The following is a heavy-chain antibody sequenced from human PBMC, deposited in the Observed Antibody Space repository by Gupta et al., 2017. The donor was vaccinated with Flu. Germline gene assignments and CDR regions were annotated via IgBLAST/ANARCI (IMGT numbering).Heavy chain of an antibody. CDR3: ARGRGYDIVAPITSSEYFQH. CDR1: GGSFSGYY. J-gene: IGHJ1*01. Sequence: QVQLQQWGAGLLKPSETLSLTCAVYGGSFSGYYWSWIRQPPGKGLEWIGEINHSGSTNYNPSLKSRVTISVDTSKNQFSLKLSSVTAADTAVYYCARGRGYDIVAPITSSEYFQHWGQGTLVTVSS. CDR2: INHSGST. D-gene: IGHD5-12*01. V-gene: IGHV4-34*01.